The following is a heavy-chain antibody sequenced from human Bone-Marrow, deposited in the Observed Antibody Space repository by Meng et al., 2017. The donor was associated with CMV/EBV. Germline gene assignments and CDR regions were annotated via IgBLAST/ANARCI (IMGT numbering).Heavy chain of an antibody. Sequence: SETLSLTCTVSGGSISSSSYYWGWIRQPPGKGLEWIGSIYYSGSTYYNPSLKSRVTISVDTSKNQFSLKLSSVTAADTAVYYCARWNWNLNWFDPWGQGNLVNVYS. J-gene: IGHJ5*02. D-gene: IGHD1-1*01. CDR2: IYYSGST. CDR1: GGSISSSSYY. V-gene: IGHV4-39*07. CDR3: ARWNWNLNWFDP.